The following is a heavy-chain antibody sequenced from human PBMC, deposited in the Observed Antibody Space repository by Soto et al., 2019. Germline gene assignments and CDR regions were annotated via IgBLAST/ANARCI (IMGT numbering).Heavy chain of an antibody. CDR3: ARDRRLCGAFDI. Sequence: GGSLRLSCAASGFTFSDFTTYAVHWVRQAPGQGLEWVAVVRLDGSNEYYTESVKGRFTVARDLSKNTMSLQMNSLRAEDTAVYYCARDRRLCGAFDIWGQGTMVTVSS. CDR2: VRLDGSNE. D-gene: IGHD3-16*01. V-gene: IGHV3-33*01. CDR1: GFTFSDFTTYA. J-gene: IGHJ3*02.